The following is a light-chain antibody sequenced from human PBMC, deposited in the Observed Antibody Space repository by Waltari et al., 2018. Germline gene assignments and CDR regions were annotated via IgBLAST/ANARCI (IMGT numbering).Light chain of an antibody. CDR2: NND. J-gene: IGLJ3*02. CDR1: SSDXGXXX. CDR3: AAWDDTLNGHWV. V-gene: IGLV1-44*01. Sequence: ASGTPGQRVTISCSGSSSDXGXXXXXXXHQFPGMAPHLRSYNNDPRPSGVPDRFSGSKSGTSASLAISGLQSEDQADYYCAAWDDTLNGHWVFGGGTKLTVL.